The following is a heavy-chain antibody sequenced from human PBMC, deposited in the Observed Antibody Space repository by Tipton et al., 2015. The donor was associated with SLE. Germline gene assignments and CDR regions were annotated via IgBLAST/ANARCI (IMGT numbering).Heavy chain of an antibody. D-gene: IGHD3-10*01. CDR1: GFTFDDYT. CDR2: ISWDGGST. V-gene: IGHV3-43*01. J-gene: IGHJ4*02. CDR3: AAESKVRGVL. Sequence: SLRLSCAASGFTFDDYTMHWVRQAPGKGLEWVSLISWDGGSTYYADSVKGRFTISRDNSKNSLYLQMNSLRTEDTAVYYCAAESKVRGVLWGQGTLVTVSS.